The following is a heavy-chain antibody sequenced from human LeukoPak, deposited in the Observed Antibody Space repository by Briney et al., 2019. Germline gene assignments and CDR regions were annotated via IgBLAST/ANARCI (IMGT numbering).Heavy chain of an antibody. CDR2: IYYSGST. D-gene: IGHD2-2*02. Sequence: PSETLSLTCTVSGVSISSYYWSWIRQPPGKGLEWIGYIYYSGSTNYNPSLKSRVTISVDTSKNQFSLKLSSVTAADTAVYYCARVVVPAAIDYWGQGTLVTVSS. CDR3: ARVVVPAAIDY. V-gene: IGHV4-59*01. J-gene: IGHJ4*02. CDR1: GVSISSYY.